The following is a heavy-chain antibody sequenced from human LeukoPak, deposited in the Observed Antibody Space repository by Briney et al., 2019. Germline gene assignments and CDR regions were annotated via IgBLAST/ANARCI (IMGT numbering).Heavy chain of an antibody. CDR2: IYTSGST. V-gene: IGHV4-4*07. CDR1: GGSISSYY. J-gene: IGHJ6*03. CDR3: ARDLVVVIAGYYYYYMDV. Sequence: PSETLSLTCTVSGGSISSYYWSWIRQPAGKGLEWIGRIYTSGSTNYNPSLKSRVTMSVDTSKNQFSLKLSSVTAADTAVYYCARDLVVVIAGYYYYYMDVWGKGTTVTVSS. D-gene: IGHD3-22*01.